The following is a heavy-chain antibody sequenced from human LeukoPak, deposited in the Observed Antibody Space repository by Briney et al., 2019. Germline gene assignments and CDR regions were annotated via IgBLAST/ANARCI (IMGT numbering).Heavy chain of an antibody. CDR1: GFTFSSYW. Sequence: PGGSLRLSCAASGFTFSSYWMSWVRQAPGKGLEWVANIKQDGSEKYYVDSVKGRFTISRDNAKNSLYLQMNSLRAEDTAVYYCARESPEVPAAKNLHAFDIWGQGTMVTVSS. V-gene: IGHV3-7*01. CDR3: ARESPEVPAAKNLHAFDI. CDR2: IKQDGSEK. J-gene: IGHJ3*02. D-gene: IGHD2-2*01.